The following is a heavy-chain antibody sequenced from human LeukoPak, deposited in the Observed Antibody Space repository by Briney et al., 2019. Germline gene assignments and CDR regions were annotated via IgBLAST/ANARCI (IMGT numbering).Heavy chain of an antibody. J-gene: IGHJ4*02. CDR3: ARVTGTTGYHLDY. D-gene: IGHD1-7*01. CDR2: IIPIFGTA. CDR1: GGTFSSYA. Sequence: ASVKVSCKASGGTFSSYAISWVRQAPGQGLEWMGGIIPIFGTANYAQKFQGRVTITTDESTSTAYMGLSSLRSEDTAVYYCARVTGTTGYHLDYWGQGTLVTVSS. V-gene: IGHV1-69*05.